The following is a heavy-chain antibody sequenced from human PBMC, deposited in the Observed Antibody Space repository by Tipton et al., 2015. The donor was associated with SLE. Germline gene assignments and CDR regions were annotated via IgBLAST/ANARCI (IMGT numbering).Heavy chain of an antibody. J-gene: IGHJ4*02. CDR1: GFTFSDHD. V-gene: IGHV3-48*03. CDR2: ISGYDTNI. Sequence: SLRLSCAASGFTFSDHDFDWVRQAPGKGLEWISFISGYDTNIYYADSVKGRFTISRDNSKNTLYLQMNSLRAEDTAVYYCARDPSYYYDSSGSPFYFDYWGQGTLVTVSS. D-gene: IGHD3-22*01. CDR3: ARDPSYYYDSSGSPFYFDY.